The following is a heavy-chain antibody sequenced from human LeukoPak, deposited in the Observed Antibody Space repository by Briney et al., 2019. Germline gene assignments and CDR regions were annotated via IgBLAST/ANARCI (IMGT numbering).Heavy chain of an antibody. Sequence: PGGSLRVSRVGSGFTFSKYWMNWVRQAPGKGLEWVANIKEDGSQIYYVDSVRGRFTISRDNAKNSVYLQMNSLRAEDTAVYYCAGSSAWLFDYWGQGSLVAVSS. CDR3: AGSSAWLFDY. V-gene: IGHV3-7*01. J-gene: IGHJ4*02. CDR2: IKEDGSQI. CDR1: GFTFSKYW. D-gene: IGHD3-22*01.